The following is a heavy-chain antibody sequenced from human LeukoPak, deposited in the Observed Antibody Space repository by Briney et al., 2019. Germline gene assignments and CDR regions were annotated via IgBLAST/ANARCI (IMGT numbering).Heavy chain of an antibody. V-gene: IGHV6-1*01. CDR1: GDSVSSNSAA. D-gene: IGHD6-13*01. Sequence: SQTLSLTCAISGDSVSSNSAAWNWIRQSPSRGLEWLGRTYYRSKGYNDYAVSVKSRITINPDTSKNQFSLQLHSVTPEDTAVYYCARAPGKQQLVPYYFDYWGQGTLVTVSS. CDR2: TYYRSKGYN. CDR3: ARAPGKQQLVPYYFDY. J-gene: IGHJ4*02.